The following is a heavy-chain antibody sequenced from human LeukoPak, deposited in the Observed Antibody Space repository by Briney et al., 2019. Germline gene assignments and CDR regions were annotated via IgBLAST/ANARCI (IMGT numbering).Heavy chain of an antibody. J-gene: IGHJ6*03. V-gene: IGHV1-8*03. CDR3: ARAYYYYYYMDV. CDR2: MNPNSGNT. CDR1: GYTFTGYD. Sequence: ASVKVSCKASGYTFTGYDINWVRQATGQGLEWMGWMNPNSGNTGYAQKFQGRVTITRNTSISTAYMELSSLRSEDTAVYYCARAYYYYYYMDVWGKGTTVTVSS.